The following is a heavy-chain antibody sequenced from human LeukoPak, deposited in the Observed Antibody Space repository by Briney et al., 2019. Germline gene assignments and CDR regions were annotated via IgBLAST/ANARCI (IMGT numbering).Heavy chain of an antibody. D-gene: IGHD4-23*01. Sequence: GGSLRLSCAASGFTFSSYAMHWVRQAPGKGLEWVAVISYDGSNKYYADSMKGRFTISRDNSKNTLYLQMNSLRAEDTAVYYCARDPSDANYYGGSLFDYWGQGTLVTVSS. J-gene: IGHJ4*02. CDR3: ARDPSDANYYGGSLFDY. V-gene: IGHV3-30*04. CDR1: GFTFSSYA. CDR2: ISYDGSNK.